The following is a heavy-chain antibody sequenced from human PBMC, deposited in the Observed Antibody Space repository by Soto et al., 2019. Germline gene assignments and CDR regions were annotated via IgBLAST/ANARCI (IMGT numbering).Heavy chain of an antibody. CDR2: ISSSSSTI. CDR3: ARDWEYSGY. J-gene: IGHJ4*02. Sequence: PCGSLSLSRAASGYTFRSSIITWARQPPGKGLEWVSYISSSSSTIYYADSVKGRFTISRDNAKNSLYLQMNSLRAEDTAVYYGARDWEYSGYWGQGTLVTVSS. D-gene: IGHD5-12*01. CDR1: GYTFRSSI. V-gene: IGHV3-48*01.